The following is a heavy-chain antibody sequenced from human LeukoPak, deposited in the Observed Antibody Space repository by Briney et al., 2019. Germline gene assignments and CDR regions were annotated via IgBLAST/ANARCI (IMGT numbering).Heavy chain of an antibody. CDR1: GYSFTNYD. J-gene: IGHJ6*02. Sequence: ASVKVSCKASGYSFTNYDINWVRQAAGQGLEWMGWVNPNNGDAGFSQKFQGRVTLTSNTSLSTAYMELRSLRSDDTAVYYCARDPPGIAVAGAPRNYYYYGMDVWGQGTTVTVSS. D-gene: IGHD6-19*01. CDR2: VNPNNGDA. CDR3: ARDPPGIAVAGAPRNYYYYGMDV. V-gene: IGHV1-8*02.